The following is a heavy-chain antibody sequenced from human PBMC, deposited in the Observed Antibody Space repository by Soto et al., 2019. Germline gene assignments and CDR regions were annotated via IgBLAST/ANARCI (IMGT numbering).Heavy chain of an antibody. CDR2: ISGSGGST. J-gene: IGHJ4*02. CDR1: GFTFSSYA. D-gene: IGHD2-2*01. CDR3: AKAPLIWDIVVVPAAMPGSPIFDY. V-gene: IGHV3-23*01. Sequence: GGSLRLSCAASGFTFSSYAMSWVRQAPGKGLEWVSAISGSGGSTYYADSVKGRFTISRENSKNTLYLQMNSLRAEDTAVYYCAKAPLIWDIVVVPAAMPGSPIFDYWGQGTLVTVSS.